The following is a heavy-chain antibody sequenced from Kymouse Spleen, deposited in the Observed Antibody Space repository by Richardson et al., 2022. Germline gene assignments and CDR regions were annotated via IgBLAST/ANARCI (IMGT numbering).Heavy chain of an antibody. CDR1: GFTFSSYG. Sequence: QVQLVESGGGVVQPGRSLRLSCAASGFTFSSYGMHWVRQAPGKGLEWVAVISYDGSNKYYADSVKGRFTISRDNSKNTLYLQMNSLRAEDTAVYYCAKDGEAAAGFDYWGQGTLVTVSS. CDR3: AKDGEAAAGFDY. V-gene: IGHV3-30*18. J-gene: IGHJ4*02. D-gene: IGHD6-13*01. CDR2: ISYDGSNK.